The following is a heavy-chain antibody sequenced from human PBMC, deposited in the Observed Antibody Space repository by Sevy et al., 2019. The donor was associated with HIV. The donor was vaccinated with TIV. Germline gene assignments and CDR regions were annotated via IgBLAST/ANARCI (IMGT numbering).Heavy chain of an antibody. CDR3: ARSRYYGSGSPTAFDY. J-gene: IGHJ4*02. D-gene: IGHD3-10*01. CDR1: GFTFSSYS. CDR2: ISSSSSYI. V-gene: IGHV3-21*01. Sequence: GGSLRLSCAASGFTFSSYSMNWVRQAPGKGLEWVSSISSSSSYINYADSVKGRFTISRDNAKNSLYLQMNSLRAEDTALYYSARSRYYGSGSPTAFDYWGQGTLVTVSS.